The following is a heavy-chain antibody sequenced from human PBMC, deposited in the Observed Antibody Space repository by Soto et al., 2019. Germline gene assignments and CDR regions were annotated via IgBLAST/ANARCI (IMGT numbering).Heavy chain of an antibody. CDR2: ISYDGREK. V-gene: IGHV3-30*18. CDR3: AKESRVATARNFDY. CDR1: GFTFSNYG. J-gene: IGHJ4*02. D-gene: IGHD5-12*01. Sequence: QPGGSLRLSCAASGFTFSNYGMHWVRQAPGKGLEWVAVISYDGREKYYSDSVKGRFTISRDDSTNTLSLQMNSLRTEDTAVYYCAKESRVATARNFDYWGQGTLVTVSS.